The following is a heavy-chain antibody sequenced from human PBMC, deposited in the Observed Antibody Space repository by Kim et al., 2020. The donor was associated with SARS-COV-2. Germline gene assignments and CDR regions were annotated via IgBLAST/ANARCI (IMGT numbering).Heavy chain of an antibody. CDR3: ARNLAVAPGAFDI. V-gene: IGHV4-31*03. CDR2: IYYSGST. J-gene: IGHJ3*02. Sequence: SETLSLTCTVSGGSISSGGYYWSWIRQHPGKGLEWIGYIYYSGSTYYNPSLKSRVTISVDTSKNQFSLKLSSVTAADTAVYYCARNLAVAPGAFDIWGQGTMVTVSS. CDR1: GGSISSGGYY. D-gene: IGHD2-15*01.